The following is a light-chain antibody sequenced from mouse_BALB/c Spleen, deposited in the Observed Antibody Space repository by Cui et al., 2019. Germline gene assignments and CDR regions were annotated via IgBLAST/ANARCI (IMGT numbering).Light chain of an antibody. CDR1: SSVSY. CDR3: HQWSSYPWT. V-gene: IGKV4-80*01. J-gene: IGKJ1*01. Sequence: QIVLTQFPAILSAARGQDITLTCSASSSVSYMQWDQQKSGTSPKLLIYSTSNLASGVPCRFSGSGSGTGYSLTISSVEAEDAADYYCHQWSSYPWTFGGGTKLEIK. CDR2: STS.